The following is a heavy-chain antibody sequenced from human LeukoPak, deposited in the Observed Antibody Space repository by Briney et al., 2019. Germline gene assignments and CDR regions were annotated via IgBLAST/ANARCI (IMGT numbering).Heavy chain of an antibody. D-gene: IGHD6-13*01. J-gene: IGHJ6*03. CDR1: GGSISSYY. Sequence: ASETLSLTCTVSGGSISSYYWSWIRQPAGKGLEWTGRIYTSGSTNYNPSLKSRVTMSVDTSKNQFSLKLSSVTAADTAVYYCARVVAAGNNYYYYMDVWGKGTTVTVSS. CDR3: ARVVAAGNNYYYYMDV. CDR2: IYTSGST. V-gene: IGHV4-4*07.